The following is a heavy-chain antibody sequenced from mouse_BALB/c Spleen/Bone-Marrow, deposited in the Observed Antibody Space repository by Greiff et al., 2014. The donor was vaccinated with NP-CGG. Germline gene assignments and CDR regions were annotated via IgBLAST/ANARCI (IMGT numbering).Heavy chain of an antibody. V-gene: IGHV1S137*01. J-gene: IGHJ2*01. CDR2: ISTYSGNT. D-gene: IGHD1-1*01. CDR3: ASYFGSSHCDY. CDR1: GYTFTDYA. Sequence: VMLVESGPELVRPGVSVKISCKGSGYTFTDYAMHWVKQSHAKSLEWIGVISTYSGNTNYNQKFKGKATMTVDKSSSTAYMELARLTFREFATDYCASYFGSSHCDYWGQGTTLTVSS.